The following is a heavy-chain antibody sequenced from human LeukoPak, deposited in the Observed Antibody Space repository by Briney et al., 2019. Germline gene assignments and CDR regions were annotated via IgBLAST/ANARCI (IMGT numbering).Heavy chain of an antibody. Sequence: GGSLRLSCAASGFTFGYNAMNWVRQAPGKGLEWVSSISSSSSYIYYADSVKGRFTISRDNAKNSLYLQMNSLRAEDTAVYYCAGIAAAVGWGQGTLVTVSS. CDR2: ISSSSSYI. J-gene: IGHJ4*02. V-gene: IGHV3-21*01. D-gene: IGHD6-13*01. CDR1: GFTFGYNA. CDR3: AGIAAAVG.